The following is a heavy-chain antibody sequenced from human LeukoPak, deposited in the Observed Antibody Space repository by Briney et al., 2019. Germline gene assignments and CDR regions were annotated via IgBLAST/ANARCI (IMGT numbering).Heavy chain of an antibody. Sequence: SETLSLTCTVSGGSISSYYWGWIRQPPGKGLEWIGSIYYSGSTYYNPSLKSRVTISVDTSKNQFSLKLSSVTAADTAVYYCARARPGIAVAGELNWFDPWGQGTLVTVSS. J-gene: IGHJ5*02. V-gene: IGHV4-39*07. CDR2: IYYSGST. CDR1: GGSISSYY. D-gene: IGHD6-19*01. CDR3: ARARPGIAVAGELNWFDP.